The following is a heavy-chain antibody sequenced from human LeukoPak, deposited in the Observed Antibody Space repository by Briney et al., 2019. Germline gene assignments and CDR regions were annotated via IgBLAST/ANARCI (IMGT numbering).Heavy chain of an antibody. J-gene: IGHJ6*03. D-gene: IGHD6-19*01. V-gene: IGHV5-51*01. CDR1: GYSFTSYW. CDR3: ARKGIAVAGLSYYYMDV. Sequence: GESLKISCKGSGYSFTSYWIGWVRQMPGKGLEWMGIIYPGDSDTRYSPPFQGQVTISADKSISTAYLQWSSLKASDTAMYYCARKGIAVAGLSYYYMDVWGKGTTVTVSS. CDR2: IYPGDSDT.